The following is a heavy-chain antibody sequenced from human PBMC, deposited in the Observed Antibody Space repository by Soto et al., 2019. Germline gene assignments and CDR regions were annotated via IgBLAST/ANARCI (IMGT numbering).Heavy chain of an antibody. CDR1: GGTFSSYA. CDR3: ARGLYYDSSGYYSTRDY. J-gene: IGHJ4*02. CDR2: IIPIFGTA. Sequence: SVKVSCKASGGTFSSYAISWVRQAPGQGLEWMGGIIPIFGTANYAQKFQGRVTITADESTSTAYMELSSLRSEDTAVYYCARGLYYDSSGYYSTRDYWGQGTLVTVSS. D-gene: IGHD3-22*01. V-gene: IGHV1-69*13.